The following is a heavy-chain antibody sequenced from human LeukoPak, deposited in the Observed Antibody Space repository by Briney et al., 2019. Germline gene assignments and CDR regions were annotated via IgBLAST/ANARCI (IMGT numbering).Heavy chain of an antibody. Sequence: RASVKVSCKASGYTFSNYDISWVRQAPGQGLEWMGIINPSGGSTSYAQKFQGRVTMTRDTSTSTVYMELSSLRSEDTAVYYCARPRHFFAAQLLGYWGQGTLVTVSS. CDR3: ARPRHFFAAQLLGY. D-gene: IGHD1-26*01. J-gene: IGHJ4*02. V-gene: IGHV1-46*01. CDR2: INPSGGST. CDR1: GYTFSNYD.